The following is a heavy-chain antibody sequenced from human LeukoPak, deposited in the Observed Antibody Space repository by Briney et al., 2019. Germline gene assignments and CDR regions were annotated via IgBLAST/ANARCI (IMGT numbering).Heavy chain of an antibody. CDR3: AGSRSFDY. Sequence: GGSLRLSCAASGFTFSSYAMSWVRQAPGKGLEWVSAISGSGGSTYYADSVKGRFTISRDNAKSTLYLQMNSLRAEDTALYYCAGSRSFDYWGQGTLVTVSS. J-gene: IGHJ4*02. CDR1: GFTFSSYA. V-gene: IGHV3-23*01. CDR2: ISGSGGST. D-gene: IGHD3-10*01.